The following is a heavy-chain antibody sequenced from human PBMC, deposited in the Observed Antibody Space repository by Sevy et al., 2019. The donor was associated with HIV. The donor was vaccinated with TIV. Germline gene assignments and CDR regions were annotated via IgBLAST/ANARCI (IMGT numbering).Heavy chain of an antibody. D-gene: IGHD6-6*01. Sequence: GGSLRLSCAASGFSFGDYAMHWVRQAPGKGLEWVSGISWNSVSLDYADSVKGRFTISRDNAKNSVFLQMNRLRSVDTALYYCAKDNRPATMSNSSYYYYYGMDVWGQGTTVTVSS. CDR1: GFSFGDYA. J-gene: IGHJ6*02. CDR3: AKDNRPATMSNSSYYYYYGMDV. CDR2: ISWNSVSL. V-gene: IGHV3-9*01.